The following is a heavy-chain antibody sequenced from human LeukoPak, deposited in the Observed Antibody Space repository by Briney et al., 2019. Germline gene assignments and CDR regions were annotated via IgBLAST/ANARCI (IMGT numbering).Heavy chain of an antibody. J-gene: IGHJ5*02. Sequence: ASVKVSCKASGYTFTSYDINLVRQATGQGLEWMGWMNPNSGNTGYAQKFQGRVTMTRNTSISTAYMELSSLRSEDTAVYYCARRQGYCSGGSCYGYNWFDPWGQGTLVTVSS. CDR3: ARRQGYCSGGSCYGYNWFDP. D-gene: IGHD2-15*01. V-gene: IGHV1-8*01. CDR1: GYTFTSYD. CDR2: MNPNSGNT.